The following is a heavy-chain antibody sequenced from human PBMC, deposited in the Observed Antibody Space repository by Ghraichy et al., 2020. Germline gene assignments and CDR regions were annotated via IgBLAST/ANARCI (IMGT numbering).Heavy chain of an antibody. CDR3: ARDSNPNGDFES. CDR1: GGSVSSAIYY. Sequence: SENLSLTCTVSGGSVSSAIYYWSWIRQPPGKGLEWIGYIYRGSTNYNPSLKSRITISVDTSKNQFSLKLSSVTAADTAVYYCARDSNPNGDFESWGQGTLVTVSS. J-gene: IGHJ4*02. CDR2: IYRGST. V-gene: IGHV4-61*01. D-gene: IGHD1-14*01.